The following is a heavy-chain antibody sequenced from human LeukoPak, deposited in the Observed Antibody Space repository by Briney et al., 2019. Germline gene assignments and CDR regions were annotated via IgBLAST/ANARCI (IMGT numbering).Heavy chain of an antibody. D-gene: IGHD3-22*01. CDR3: ARVKWLPTSVDY. V-gene: IGHV3-7*03. CDR2: IKEDGSER. CDR1: AFIFSGHW. J-gene: IGHJ4*02. Sequence: GGSLRLSCEGPAFIFSGHWMNWVRQTPGKGLEWVASIKEDGSERQYVDSVKGRFSISRDNTKGSLFLQLNSLRAEDTAVYYCARVKWLPTSVDYWGQGTLVTVSS.